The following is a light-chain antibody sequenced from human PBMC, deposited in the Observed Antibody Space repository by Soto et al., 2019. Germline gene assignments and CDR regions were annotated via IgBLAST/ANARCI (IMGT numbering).Light chain of an antibody. V-gene: IGKV1-5*01. CDR2: DAS. CDR3: QQYNSYPKT. J-gene: IGKJ1*01. CDR1: QSISSW. Sequence: DIQMTQSPSTLSASVGDRVTITCRASQSISSWLAWYQQKPGKATKLLIYDASSLESGVPSRFSGSGSGTEFTLTISSLQPDDFATYYCQQYNSYPKTFGQGTKV.